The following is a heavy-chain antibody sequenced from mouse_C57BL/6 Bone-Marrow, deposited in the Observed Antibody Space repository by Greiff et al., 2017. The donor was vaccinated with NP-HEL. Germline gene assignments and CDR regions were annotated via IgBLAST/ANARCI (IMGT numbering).Heavy chain of an antibody. J-gene: IGHJ4*01. V-gene: IGHV1-39*01. D-gene: IGHD1-1*01. CDR2: INPNYGTT. CDR3: ARRYYGSSYYYAMDY. CDR1: GYSFTDYN. Sequence: EVKLVESGPELVKPGASVKISCKASGYSFTDYNMNWVKQSNGKSLEWIGVINPNYGTTSYNQKFKGKATLTVDQSSSTAYMQLNSLTSEDSAVYYCARRYYGSSYYYAMDYWGQGTSVTVSS.